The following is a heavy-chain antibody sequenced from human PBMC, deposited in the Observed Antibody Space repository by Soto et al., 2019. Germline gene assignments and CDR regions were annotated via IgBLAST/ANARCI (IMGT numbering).Heavy chain of an antibody. CDR1: GGSISSSKW. J-gene: IGHJ2*01. CDR2: IYHSGST. D-gene: IGHD6-6*01. V-gene: IGHV4-4*02. Sequence: QMQLQESGPGLVKPSGTLSLTCGVSGGSISSSKWWTWVRQPPGKGPEWIGEIYHSGSTNYNPSLTSPVTISLDKSNNQSSLTLTSVTAADTAVYYCASQDHSSSTDASFLVNGYFALWGRGILVTVSS. CDR3: ASQDHSSSTDASFLVNGYFAL.